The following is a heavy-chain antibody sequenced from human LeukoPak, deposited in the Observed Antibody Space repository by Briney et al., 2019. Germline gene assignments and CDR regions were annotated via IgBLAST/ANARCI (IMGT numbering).Heavy chain of an antibody. CDR1: GFTFSSYA. CDR3: ANGGEGKLNKGFDY. Sequence: GGSLRLSCAASGFTFSSYAMSWVRQAPGKGLEWVSAISGSGGSTYYADSVKGRFTISRDNSKNTLYPQMNSLRAEDTAVYYCANGGEGKLNKGFDYWGQGTLVTVSS. J-gene: IGHJ4*02. CDR2: ISGSGGST. V-gene: IGHV3-23*01. D-gene: IGHD1-7*01.